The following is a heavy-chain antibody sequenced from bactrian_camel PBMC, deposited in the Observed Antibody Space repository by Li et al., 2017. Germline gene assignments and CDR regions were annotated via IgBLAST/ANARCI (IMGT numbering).Heavy chain of an antibody. J-gene: IGHJ4*01. V-gene: IGHV3S31*01. CDR3: AATSGRVRRFEWGQESRYSY. CDR2: IYRGDRFGR. Sequence: VQLVESGGGSVQAGGSLRLSCAAIGYTSSSDCMGWFRQAPGKEREGVASIYRGDRFGRYFADSAKGRFTISRDNAKNTLYLQMNGLKPEDTAMYYCAATSGRVRRFEWGQESRYSYWGQGTQVTVS. D-gene: IGHD1*01. CDR1: GYTSSSDC.